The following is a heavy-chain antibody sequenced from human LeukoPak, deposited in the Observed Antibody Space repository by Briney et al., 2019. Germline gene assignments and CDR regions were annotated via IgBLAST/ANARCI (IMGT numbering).Heavy chain of an antibody. V-gene: IGHV4-61*02. CDR3: ARDRPYYDILTGYWSYFDY. CDR2: IYTSGST. Sequence: PSQTLSLTCTVSGGSISSGSYYWSWIRQPAGKGLEWIGRIYTSGSTNYNPSLKSRVTISVDTSKNQFSLKLSSVTAADTAVYYCARDRPYYDILTGYWSYFDYWGPGTLVTVSS. CDR1: GGSISSGSYY. D-gene: IGHD3-9*01. J-gene: IGHJ4*02.